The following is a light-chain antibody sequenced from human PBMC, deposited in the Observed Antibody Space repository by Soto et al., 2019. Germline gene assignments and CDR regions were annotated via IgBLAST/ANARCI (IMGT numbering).Light chain of an antibody. CDR1: QVISKF. CDR3: QQYETFSGT. V-gene: IGKV1-5*01. Sequence: DIQMTQSPSSLSASVGDRVTITCRASQVISKFLNWYQLKPGKAPKLLIYDASALPRGVPSRFSGSGSGTKFTLTIASLQPDDFATYYCQQYETFSGTFGPGTKVDIK. J-gene: IGKJ1*01. CDR2: DAS.